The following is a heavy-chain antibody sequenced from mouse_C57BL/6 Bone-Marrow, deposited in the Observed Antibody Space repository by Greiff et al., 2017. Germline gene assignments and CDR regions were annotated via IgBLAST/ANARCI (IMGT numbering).Heavy chain of an antibody. Sequence: EVQRVESGGDLVKPGESLKLSCAASGFTFSSYGMSWVRQTPDKRLEWVATISSGGSYTYYPDSVKGRFTISRDNAKNTLYLQMSSLKSEDTAMYYCARQRRLLRAWFDYWGQGTLVTVSA. D-gene: IGHD1-1*01. CDR1: GFTFSSYG. V-gene: IGHV5-6*01. CDR3: ARQRRLLRAWFDY. CDR2: ISSGGSYT. J-gene: IGHJ3*01.